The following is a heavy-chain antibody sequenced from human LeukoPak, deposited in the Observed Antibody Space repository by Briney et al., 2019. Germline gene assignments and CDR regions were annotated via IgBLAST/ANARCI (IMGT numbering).Heavy chain of an antibody. V-gene: IGHV4-59*08. CDR3: ANIVVDSRSEYFQH. CDR1: GGSISSYY. D-gene: IGHD2-15*01. Sequence: SETLSLTCTVSGGSISSYYWSWIQQPPGKGLEWIGYIYYSGSTNYNPSLKSRVTISVDTSKNQFSLKLSSVTAADTAVYYCANIVVDSRSEYFQHWGQGTLVTVSS. J-gene: IGHJ1*01. CDR2: IYYSGST.